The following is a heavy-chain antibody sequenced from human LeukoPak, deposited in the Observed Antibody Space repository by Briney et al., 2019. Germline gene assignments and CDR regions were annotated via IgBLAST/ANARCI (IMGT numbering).Heavy chain of an antibody. J-gene: IGHJ5*02. CDR2: ISAYNGNT. D-gene: IGHD1-26*01. Sequence: GASVKVSCKASGGTFSSYAISWVRQAPGQGLEWMGWISAYNGNTNYAQKLQGRVTMTTDTSTSTAYMELRSLRSDDTAVYYCARDAAGAEIDPWGQGTLVTVSS. CDR3: ARDAAGAEIDP. V-gene: IGHV1-18*01. CDR1: GGTFSSYA.